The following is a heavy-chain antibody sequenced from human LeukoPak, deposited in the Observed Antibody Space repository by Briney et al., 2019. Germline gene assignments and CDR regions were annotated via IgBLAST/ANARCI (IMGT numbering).Heavy chain of an antibody. J-gene: IGHJ4*02. CDR2: IKQDGSEK. CDR1: GFTFSSYW. CDR3: ARAGITMVRGVISYY. D-gene: IGHD3-10*01. Sequence: PGGSLRLSCAASGFTFSSYWMSWVRQAPGKGLEWVANIKQDGSEKYYVDSVKGRFTISRDNAKNSLYLQMNSLRAEDTAAYYCARAGITMVRGVISYYWGQGTLVTVSS. V-gene: IGHV3-7*01.